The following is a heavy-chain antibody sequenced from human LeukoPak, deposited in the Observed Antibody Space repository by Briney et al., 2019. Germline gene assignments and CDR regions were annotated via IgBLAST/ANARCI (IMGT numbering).Heavy chain of an antibody. CDR2: IYYSGST. D-gene: IGHD1-26*01. J-gene: IGHJ5*02. CDR3: ARGREGFWFDP. CDR1: GGSISSGGYY. V-gene: IGHV4-31*03. Sequence: SETLSLTCTVSGGSISSGGYYWSWIRQHPGKGLEWIGYIYYSGSTYYNPSLKSRVTISVDTSKNQFSLKLSSVTAADTAVYYCARGREGFWFDPWGQGTLVTVSP.